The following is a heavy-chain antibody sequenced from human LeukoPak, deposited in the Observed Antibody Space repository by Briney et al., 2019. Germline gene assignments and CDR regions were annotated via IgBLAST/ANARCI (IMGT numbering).Heavy chain of an antibody. V-gene: IGHV1-2*02. CDR2: INPNSGGT. Sequence: GASVKVSCKASGYTFTGYYMHWVRQAPGQGLEWMGWINPNSGGTNYAQKFQGRVTMTSDTSISTAYMELSRLRSDDTAVYYCARYCSGGSCRDAFDIWGQGTMVTVSS. J-gene: IGHJ3*02. D-gene: IGHD2-15*01. CDR1: GYTFTGYY. CDR3: ARYCSGGSCRDAFDI.